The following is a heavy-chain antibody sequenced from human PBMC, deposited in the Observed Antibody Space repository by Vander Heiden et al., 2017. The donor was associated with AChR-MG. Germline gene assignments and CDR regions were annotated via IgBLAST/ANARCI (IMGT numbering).Heavy chain of an antibody. Sequence: QVQLVQSGAEVKKPGSSVKVSCKASGGTFSSYAISWVRQAPGQGLEWMGGIIPIFGTANYEQKFQGRVTITADKSTSTAYMELSSLRSEDTAVYYCARDCSSTSCYMHYYYYYGMDVWGQGTTVTVSS. D-gene: IGHD2-2*02. V-gene: IGHV1-69*06. CDR2: IIPIFGTA. CDR3: ARDCSSTSCYMHYYYYYGMDV. J-gene: IGHJ6*02. CDR1: GGTFSSYA.